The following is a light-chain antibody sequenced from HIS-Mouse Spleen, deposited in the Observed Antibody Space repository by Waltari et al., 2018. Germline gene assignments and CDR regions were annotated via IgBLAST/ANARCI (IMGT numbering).Light chain of an antibody. J-gene: IGLJ2*01. CDR1: TSDVGGYNS. V-gene: IGLV2-14*03. CDR3: SSYTSSSFNVV. Sequence: QSALTQPASVSGSPGQSITISCPGTTSDVGGYNSFSWYQQHPGKAPKLMIYDVSNRPSGVSNRFSGSKSGNTASLTISGLQAEDEADYYCSSYTSSSFNVVFGGGTKLTVL. CDR2: DVS.